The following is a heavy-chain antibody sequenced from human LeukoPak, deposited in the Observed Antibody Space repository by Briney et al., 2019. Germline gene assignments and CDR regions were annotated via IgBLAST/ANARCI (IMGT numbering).Heavy chain of an antibody. Sequence: SXXLSCAASXXXXXSXAMSXVXQXPGXGXXWVSAISGSGGSTYYADSVKGRFTISRDNSKNTLYLQMNSLRAEDTAVYYCARLWEHVGPFDYWGQGTLVTVSS. CDR1: XXXXXSXA. J-gene: IGHJ4*02. V-gene: IGHV3-23*01. D-gene: IGHD1-26*01. CDR3: ARLWEHVGPFDY. CDR2: ISGSGGST.